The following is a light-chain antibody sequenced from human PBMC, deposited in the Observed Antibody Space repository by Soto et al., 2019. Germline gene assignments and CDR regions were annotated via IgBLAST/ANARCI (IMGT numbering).Light chain of an antibody. CDR3: QQYYGLPPLT. Sequence: DIQMTPSPSSLSASIGDRVTITCQASQNITNNLSWYQQKPGKAPNLLIYHASKLAKGVTSRFSGSGSGTDFSFITTSLQREDLATYYCQQYYGLPPLTFGQGTRLEIK. V-gene: IGKV1-33*01. CDR2: HAS. J-gene: IGKJ5*01. CDR1: QNITNN.